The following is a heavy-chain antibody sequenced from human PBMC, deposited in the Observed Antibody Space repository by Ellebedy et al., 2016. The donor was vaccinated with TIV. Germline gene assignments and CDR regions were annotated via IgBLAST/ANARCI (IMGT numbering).Heavy chain of an antibody. D-gene: IGHD3-22*01. CDR1: GFTFSSYW. J-gene: IGHJ6*02. V-gene: IGHV3-74*01. Sequence: GESLKISXAASGFTFSSYWMHWVRQAPGKGLVWVSRINSDGSSTSYADSVKGRFTISRDNAKNTLYLQMNSLRAEDTAVYYCASDYYDSSGYYYYGMDVWGQGTTVTVSS. CDR3: ASDYYDSSGYYYYGMDV. CDR2: INSDGSST.